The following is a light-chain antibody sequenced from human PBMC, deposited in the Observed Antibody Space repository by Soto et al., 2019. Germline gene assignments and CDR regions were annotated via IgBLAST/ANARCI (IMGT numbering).Light chain of an antibody. V-gene: IGLV2-23*02. CDR3: CSYAGSNYV. CDR1: SSDFGNYNL. J-gene: IGLJ1*01. CDR2: EVS. Sequence: QSALTQPASVSGSPGQSITISCTGTSSDFGNYNLVSWYQHHPGKAPKLIIYEVSKRPSGVSNRFSGSKSGDTASLTISGLQAEDEADYYCCSYAGSNYVFGTGTQLTVL.